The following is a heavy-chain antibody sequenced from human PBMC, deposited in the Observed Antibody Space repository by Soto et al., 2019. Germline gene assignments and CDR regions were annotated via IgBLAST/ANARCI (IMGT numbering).Heavy chain of an antibody. CDR2: IYSGGST. Sequence: EVQLVESGGGLVQAGGSLRLSCEASGFSVSNNYMNWVRQAPGKGLEWVALIYSGGSTSYADSVKGRFTLSRDTSKNTLFLQMNSLRAEDTAVYYCARGYLAITMALAPWGQGTLVTVSS. CDR1: GFSVSNNY. D-gene: IGHD3-10*01. CDR3: ARGYLAITMALAP. J-gene: IGHJ5*02. V-gene: IGHV3-66*01.